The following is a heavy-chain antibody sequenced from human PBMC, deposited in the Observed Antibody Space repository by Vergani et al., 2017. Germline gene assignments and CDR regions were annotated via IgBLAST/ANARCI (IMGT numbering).Heavy chain of an antibody. V-gene: IGHV3-30*18. CDR3: AKDGSSAQWLVRGYYMDV. D-gene: IGHD6-19*01. CDR1: GFTFSSYG. CDR2: ISYDGSNK. J-gene: IGHJ6*03. Sequence: QVQLVESGGGVVQPGRSLRLSCAASGFTFSSYGMHWVRQAPGKGLEWVAVISYDGSNKYYADSVKGRFTISRDNSKNTLYLQMNSLRAEDTAVYYCAKDGSSAQWLVRGYYMDVWGKGTTVTVSS.